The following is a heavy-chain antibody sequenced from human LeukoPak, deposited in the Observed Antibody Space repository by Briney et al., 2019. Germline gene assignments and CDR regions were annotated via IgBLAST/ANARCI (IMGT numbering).Heavy chain of an antibody. J-gene: IGHJ4*02. D-gene: IGHD3-9*01. CDR3: AKDHYDILTGPSRY. V-gene: IGHV3-30*18. CDR2: ISYDGSNK. CDR1: GFTFSSYG. Sequence: PGGSLRLSCAASGFTFSSYGMHWVRQAAGKGLEWVAVISYDGSNKYYADSVKGRFTISRDNSKNTLYLQMNSLRAEDTAVYYCAKDHYDILTGPSRYWGQGTPVTVSS.